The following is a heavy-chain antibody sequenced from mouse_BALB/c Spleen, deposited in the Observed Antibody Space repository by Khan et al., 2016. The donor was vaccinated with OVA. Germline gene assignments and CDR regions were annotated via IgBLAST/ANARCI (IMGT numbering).Heavy chain of an antibody. Sequence: VQLQQSGAELVRPGVSVKISCKGSGYTFTDFTMHWVKQSHAISLEWIGVISTYYGDATYNQKFKDKATMTVDKSSSTAYMELARLTSEDSAIYYCTRGGGGNRFAYWGQGTLVTVSA. J-gene: IGHJ3*01. V-gene: IGHV1S137*01. CDR1: GYTFTDFT. CDR3: TRGGGGNRFAY. CDR2: ISTYYGDA.